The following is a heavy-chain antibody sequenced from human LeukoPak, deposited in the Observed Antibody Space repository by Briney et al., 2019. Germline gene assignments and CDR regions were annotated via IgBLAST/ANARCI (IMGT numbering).Heavy chain of an antibody. CDR3: ARGSSGWYPNWFDP. CDR2: IKQDGSEK. D-gene: IGHD6-19*01. Sequence: GGSLRLSCAASGFTFRTYWMSWVRQAPGKGLEWVANIKQDGSEKYYVDSVKGRFTISRDNAKNSLYLQMNILRAEDTAVYYCARGSSGWYPNWFDPWGQGTLVTVSS. V-gene: IGHV3-7*04. CDR1: GFTFRTYW. J-gene: IGHJ5*02.